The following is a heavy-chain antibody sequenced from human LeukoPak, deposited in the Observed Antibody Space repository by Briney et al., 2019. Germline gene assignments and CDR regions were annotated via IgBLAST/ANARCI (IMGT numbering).Heavy chain of an antibody. CDR1: GFTFSSYA. J-gene: IGHJ5*02. D-gene: IGHD6-13*01. CDR2: IYYSGST. V-gene: IGHV4-39*01. Sequence: GSLRLSCAASGFTFSSYAMSWVRQAPGKGLEWIGNIYYSGSTYYNPSLKSRVSISVDTSKNQFSLRLSSVTAADSAVYYCARHQQQLVLGWFDPWGQGTLVTVSS. CDR3: ARHQQQLVLGWFDP.